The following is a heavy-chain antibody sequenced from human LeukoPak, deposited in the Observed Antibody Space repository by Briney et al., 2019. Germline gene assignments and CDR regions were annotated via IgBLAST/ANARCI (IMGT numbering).Heavy chain of an antibody. CDR1: GFTFSYYA. CDR2: ISGSGGGT. J-gene: IGHJ5*02. Sequence: GGSLRLSCAASGFTFSYYAMTWVRQAPGKGLEWVSGISGSGGGTYYADAVKGRFTISRDNSKNTLYLQMNSLRAEDTAVYYCARFMIREVTADNWFDPWGQGTLVTVSS. CDR3: ARFMIREVTADNWFDP. D-gene: IGHD3-10*01. V-gene: IGHV3-23*01.